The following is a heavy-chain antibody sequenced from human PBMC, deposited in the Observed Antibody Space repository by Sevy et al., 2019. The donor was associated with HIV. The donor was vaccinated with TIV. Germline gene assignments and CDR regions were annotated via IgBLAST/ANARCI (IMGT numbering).Heavy chain of an antibody. CDR2: IYYSGST. V-gene: IGHV4-59*01. J-gene: IGHJ4*02. Sequence: SETLSLTCTISGGSISSYYWSWIRQPPGKGLEWIGYIYYSGSTNYNPSLKSRVTISVDTSKNQFSLKLSSVTAADTAVYYCARSYGSGSFLFDYWGQGTLVTVSS. CDR1: GGSISSYY. D-gene: IGHD3-10*01. CDR3: ARSYGSGSFLFDY.